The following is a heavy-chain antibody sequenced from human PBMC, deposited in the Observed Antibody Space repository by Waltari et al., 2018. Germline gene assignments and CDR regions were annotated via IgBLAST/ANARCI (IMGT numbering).Heavy chain of an antibody. CDR3: AHLGYCSGGSCGGWFDP. J-gene: IGHJ5*02. Sequence: QITLKESGPTLVKPTQTLTLTCTFSGFSLSTSGVGVGWIRQPPGKALEWLALIYWDDDKRYSPSLKSRLTITKDTSKNQVVLTMTNMDPVDTATYYCAHLGYCSGGSCGGWFDPWGQGTLVTVSS. D-gene: IGHD2-15*01. V-gene: IGHV2-5*02. CDR1: GFSLSTSGVG. CDR2: IYWDDDK.